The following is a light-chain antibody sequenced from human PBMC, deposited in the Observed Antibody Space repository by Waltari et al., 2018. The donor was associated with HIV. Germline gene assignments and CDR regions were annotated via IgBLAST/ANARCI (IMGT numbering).Light chain of an antibody. CDR1: SSDVGGYNY. CDR3: SSCAGSNNGV. Sequence: QSALTQPPSASGSPGQSVTISCTGTSSDVGGYNYVSWYQQHPGKAPKLMIYEVSKRPSGFPDRFSGSNSGNTASLTFSGLQAEDEADYYCSSCAGSNNGVFGGGTKLTVL. J-gene: IGLJ3*02. CDR2: EVS. V-gene: IGLV2-8*01.